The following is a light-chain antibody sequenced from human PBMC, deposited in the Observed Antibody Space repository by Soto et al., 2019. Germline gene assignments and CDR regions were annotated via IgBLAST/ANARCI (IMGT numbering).Light chain of an antibody. CDR1: SSGVGGYNY. J-gene: IGLJ1*01. CDR3: SSYTTSNTRQIV. Sequence: QSVLTQPASVSGSPGQSITISCTGTSSGVGGYNYVSWYQHHPGKAPKLMIYDVSNRPSGVSNRFSGSKSGNTASLTISGLQPEDEADYYCSSYTTSNTRQIVLGTGTKVTVL. V-gene: IGLV2-14*03. CDR2: DVS.